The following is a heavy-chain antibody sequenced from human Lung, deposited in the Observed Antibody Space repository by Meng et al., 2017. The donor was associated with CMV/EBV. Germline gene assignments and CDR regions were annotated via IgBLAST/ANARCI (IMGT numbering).Heavy chain of an antibody. CDR1: GFTFSSYS. CDR3: AREPSRGWVIAYYGMDV. D-gene: IGHD3-22*01. J-gene: IGHJ6*02. CDR2: TSSSSSYI. Sequence: GESLRLSCAASGFTFSSYSMNWVRQAPGEGLEWVSSTSSSSSYIYYADSVKGRFTISRDNAKNSLYLQMNSLRAEDTAVYYCAREPSRGWVIAYYGMDVWGQGTTVTVSS. V-gene: IGHV3-21*01.